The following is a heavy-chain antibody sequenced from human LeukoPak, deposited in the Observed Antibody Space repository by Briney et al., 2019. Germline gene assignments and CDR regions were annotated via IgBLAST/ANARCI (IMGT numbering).Heavy chain of an antibody. CDR3: ARDRLQLQS. V-gene: IGHV4-59*01. CDR1: GGSISNYY. D-gene: IGHD1-1*01. Sequence: SETLSLTCTVSGGSISNYYWDWIRQPPGKGLEWIGYIYYTGNTNYNPSLKSRVTISVDTSKNQFSLKLSSVTAADTAVYYCARDRLQLQSWGQGTLVTVSS. J-gene: IGHJ5*02. CDR2: IYYTGNT.